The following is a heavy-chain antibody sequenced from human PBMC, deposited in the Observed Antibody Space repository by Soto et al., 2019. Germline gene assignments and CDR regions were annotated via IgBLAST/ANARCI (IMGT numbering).Heavy chain of an antibody. CDR3: ARVGGYSYGGVDY. V-gene: IGHV1-46*01. CDR1: GYTFTSYY. Sequence: QVQLVQSGAEVKKPGASVKVSCKASGYTFTSYYMHWVRQAPGQGLEWMGIINPSGGSTTYAQKCQCRVTMTRDTSTSTVYMELSSLRSEATAVYYWARVGGYSYGGVDYWGQGTLVTVSS. CDR2: INPSGGST. J-gene: IGHJ4*02. D-gene: IGHD5-18*01.